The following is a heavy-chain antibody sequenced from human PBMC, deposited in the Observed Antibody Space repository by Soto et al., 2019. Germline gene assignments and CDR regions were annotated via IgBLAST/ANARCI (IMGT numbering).Heavy chain of an antibody. J-gene: IGHJ6*02. CDR1: GYTFTGYY. Sequence: ASVKVSCKASGYTFTGYYVHWVRQAPGQGLEWMGWINPNSGDTYLAQRFQGRVTMNRDTSIGTAYMELRGLASDDTAEYYCAKGGAIVAAGTRVYLYNAMDVWGQGTTVTVSS. D-gene: IGHD1-26*01. V-gene: IGHV1-2*02. CDR2: INPNSGDT. CDR3: AKGGAIVAAGTRVYLYNAMDV.